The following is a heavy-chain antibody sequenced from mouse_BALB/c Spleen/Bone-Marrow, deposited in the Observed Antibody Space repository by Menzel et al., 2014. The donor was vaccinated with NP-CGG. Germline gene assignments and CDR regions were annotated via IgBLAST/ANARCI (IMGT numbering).Heavy chain of an antibody. Sequence: EVHLVESGGGLVQPGGSRKLSCAASGFTFSSFGMHWVRQAPEKGLEWVAYISSGSSTIYYADTVKGRLTISRDNPKNPLFLQMTSLRSEDTAMYYCARRGSNHWYFDVWGAGTTVTVSS. CDR3: ARRGSNHWYFDV. D-gene: IGHD1-1*01. V-gene: IGHV5-17*02. J-gene: IGHJ1*01. CDR2: ISSGSSTI. CDR1: GFTFSSFG.